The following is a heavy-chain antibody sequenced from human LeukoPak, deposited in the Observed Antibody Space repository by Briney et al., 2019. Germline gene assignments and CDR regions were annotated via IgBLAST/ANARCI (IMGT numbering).Heavy chain of an antibody. V-gene: IGHV4-39*07. D-gene: IGHD3-3*01. Sequence: SETLSLTCTVSGGSISSSSYYWGWIRQPPGKGLEWIGSIYYSGSTYYNPSLKSRVTISVDTSKNQFSLKLSSVTAADTAVYYCARDVLRAIFGVVDYYYMDVWGKGTTVTVSS. J-gene: IGHJ6*03. CDR3: ARDVLRAIFGVVDYYYMDV. CDR2: IYYSGST. CDR1: GGSISSSSYY.